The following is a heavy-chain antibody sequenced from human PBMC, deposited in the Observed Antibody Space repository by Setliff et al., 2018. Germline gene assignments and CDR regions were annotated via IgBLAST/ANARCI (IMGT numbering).Heavy chain of an antibody. D-gene: IGHD3-3*01. J-gene: IGHJ5*02. V-gene: IGHV4-39*01. CDR3: ARGRGLEWLPESWFDP. CDR2: IYYSGST. CDR1: GGSISSSSYY. Sequence: KPSETLSLTCTVSGGSISSSSYYWGWIRQPPGKGLEWIGSIYYSGSTYYNPSLKSRVTISVDTSKNQFSLTLTSVTAADTAVYYCARGRGLEWLPESWFDPWGQGTLVTVSS.